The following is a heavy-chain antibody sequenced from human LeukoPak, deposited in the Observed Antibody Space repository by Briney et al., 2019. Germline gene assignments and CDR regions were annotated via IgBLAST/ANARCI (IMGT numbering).Heavy chain of an antibody. CDR3: ARDCIDGCY. V-gene: IGHV4-39*07. J-gene: IGHJ4*02. D-gene: IGHD2-15*01. CDR1: GGSISSSSYY. Sequence: SETLSLTCTVSGGSISSSSYYWGWIRQPPGKGLEWIGSIYYSGSTYYNPSLKSRVTISVDTSKNQFSLKLSSVTVADTAVYYCARDCIDGCYWGQGTLVTVSP. CDR2: IYYSGST.